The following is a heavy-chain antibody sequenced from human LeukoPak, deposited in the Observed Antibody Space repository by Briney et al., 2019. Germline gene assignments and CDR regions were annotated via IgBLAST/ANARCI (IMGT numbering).Heavy chain of an antibody. CDR3: ARDIGFGDHGVDY. CDR2: IRGSNGDT. CDR1: GNTFTSYG. V-gene: IGHV1-18*01. J-gene: IGHJ4*02. D-gene: IGHD4-17*01. Sequence: GASVKVSCKASGNTFTSYGITWVRQAPGQGLEWMGWIRGSNGDTNYAQKLQGRVTVTTDTSTSTAYMELRSLRSDDTAVYYCARDIGFGDHGVDYWGQGTLVTVSS.